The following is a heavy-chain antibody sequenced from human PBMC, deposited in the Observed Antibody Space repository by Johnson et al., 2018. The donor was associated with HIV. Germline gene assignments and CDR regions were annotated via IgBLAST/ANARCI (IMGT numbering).Heavy chain of an antibody. CDR3: AKRYSGSLRDAFDI. V-gene: IGHV3-66*02. D-gene: IGHD1-26*01. CDR1: GFTVSSNY. CDR2: IYSGGST. J-gene: IGHJ3*02. Sequence: VQLVESGGGLVKPGGSLRLSCAASGFTVSSNYMSWVRQAPGKGLEWVSVIYSGGSTYYADSVKGRFTISRDNPKNTLYLQMNSLRAEDTAVYYCAKRYSGSLRDAFDIWGQGTMVTVSS.